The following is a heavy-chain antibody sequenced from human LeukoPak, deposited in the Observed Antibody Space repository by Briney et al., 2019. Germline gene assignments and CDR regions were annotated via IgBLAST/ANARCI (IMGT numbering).Heavy chain of an antibody. CDR2: IYSGGGT. Sequence: GGSLRLSCAASEFTVSSNYMSWVRQAPGKGLEWVSTIYSGGGTYYADSVKGRFTISRDNSRNTLYLQMNSLRAEDTAIYYCAKDQGFGDPPSDYWGQGTLVTVSS. D-gene: IGHD3-10*01. CDR3: AKDQGFGDPPSDY. CDR1: EFTVSSNY. V-gene: IGHV3-53*01. J-gene: IGHJ4*02.